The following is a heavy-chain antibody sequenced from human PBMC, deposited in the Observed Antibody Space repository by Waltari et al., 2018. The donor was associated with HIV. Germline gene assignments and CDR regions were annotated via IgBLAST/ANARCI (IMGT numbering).Heavy chain of an antibody. D-gene: IGHD6-19*01. CDR2: ISSDRNED. CDR3: ARGAVYSSGPYDAFDV. CDR1: KFIFSNYW. Sequence: VQLVESGGGLVQPGGSLTLSCTASKFIFSNYWTPWVRQAMGKGLGWVADISSDRNEDFYSDSLKGRFVISRDNVKNSLFLQLSHLRVDDTAVYYCARGAVYSSGPYDAFDVWGQGTLVTVSS. J-gene: IGHJ3*01. V-gene: IGHV3-7*04.